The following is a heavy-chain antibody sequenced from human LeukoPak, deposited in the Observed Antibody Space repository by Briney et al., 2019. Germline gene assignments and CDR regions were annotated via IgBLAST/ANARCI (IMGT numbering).Heavy chain of an antibody. D-gene: IGHD3-9*01. Sequence: SETLSLTCTVSGGSISSGSYYWSWIRQPAGKGLEWIGRIYTSGSTNYNPSLKSRVTISVDTSKNQFSLQLSSVTAADTAVYYCAREAPSTGYDILTGYYLPYYFDYWGQGTLVTVSS. CDR1: GGSISSGSYY. CDR2: IYTSGST. J-gene: IGHJ4*02. V-gene: IGHV4-61*02. CDR3: AREAPSTGYDILTGYYLPYYFDY.